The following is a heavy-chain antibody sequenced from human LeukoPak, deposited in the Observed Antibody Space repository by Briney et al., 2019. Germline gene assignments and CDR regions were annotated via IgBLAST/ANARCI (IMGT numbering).Heavy chain of an antibody. CDR1: GLTFSSYW. Sequence: GGSLRLSCAASGLTFSSYWMSWVRQAPGKGLECVSAISGSGGSTYYADSVKGRFTISRDNSKNTLYLQMSSLRAEDTAVYYCAKDFAILAPRDYFDYWGQGTLVTVSS. CDR3: AKDFAILAPRDYFDY. V-gene: IGHV3-23*01. CDR2: ISGSGGST. D-gene: IGHD3-3*01. J-gene: IGHJ4*02.